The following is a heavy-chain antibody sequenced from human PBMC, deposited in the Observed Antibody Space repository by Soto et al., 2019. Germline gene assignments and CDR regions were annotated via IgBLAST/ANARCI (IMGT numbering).Heavy chain of an antibody. CDR3: ARTGAGHAFDI. V-gene: IGHV1-46*01. CDR1: GYTFTSYY. Sequence: GASVNVSCNASGYTFTSYYMHWVRQAPGQGLEWMGIINPSGGSTSYAQKFQGRVTMTRYTSTSTVYMELSSMRSEDTAVYYCARTGAGHAFDIWGQGTMVTVS. CDR2: INPSGGST. J-gene: IGHJ3*02.